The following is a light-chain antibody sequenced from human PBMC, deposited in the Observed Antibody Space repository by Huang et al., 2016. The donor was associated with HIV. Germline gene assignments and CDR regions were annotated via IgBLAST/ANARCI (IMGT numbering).Light chain of an antibody. CDR3: QQYNSYAT. Sequence: DNQMTQSPSTLSASVGDRVTISCRASQSISTSLAWYQQKPGKAPKLLIYKASTVQSGVPSRFSGSGSGTEFTLTISSLQPDDFATYYCQQYNSYATFGQGTKLENK. CDR1: QSISTS. CDR2: KAS. V-gene: IGKV1-5*03. J-gene: IGKJ2*01.